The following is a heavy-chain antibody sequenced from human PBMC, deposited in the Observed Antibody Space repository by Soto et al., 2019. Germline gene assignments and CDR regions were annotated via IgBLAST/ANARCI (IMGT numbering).Heavy chain of an antibody. D-gene: IGHD1-26*01. CDR2: ISYDGSNK. CDR1: GFTFSSYG. Sequence: QVQLVESGGGVVQPGRSLRLSCAASGFTFSSYGMHWVLQAPGKGLEWVAVISYDGSNKYYADSVKGRFTISRDNSKNTLYLQMNSLRAEDTAVYYCAKELLHGMDVWGQGTTVTVSS. CDR3: AKELLHGMDV. V-gene: IGHV3-30*18. J-gene: IGHJ6*02.